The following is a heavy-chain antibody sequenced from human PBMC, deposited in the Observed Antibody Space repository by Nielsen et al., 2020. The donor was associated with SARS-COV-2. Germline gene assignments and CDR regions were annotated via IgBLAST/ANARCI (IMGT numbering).Heavy chain of an antibody. D-gene: IGHD5-12*01. Sequence: ASVKVSCKASGYTFTGYYMHWVRQAPGQGLEWMGRINPNSGGTNYAQKFQGRVTMTRDTSISTAYMELSRLRSDDTAVYYCARGSGYDDGANYWGQGTLVTVPS. V-gene: IGHV1-2*06. CDR1: GYTFTGYY. CDR3: ARGSGYDDGANY. J-gene: IGHJ4*02. CDR2: INPNSGGT.